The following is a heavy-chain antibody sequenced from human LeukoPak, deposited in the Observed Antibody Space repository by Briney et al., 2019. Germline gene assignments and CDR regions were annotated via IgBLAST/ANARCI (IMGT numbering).Heavy chain of an antibody. V-gene: IGHV1-2*02. CDR2: INPHSGGR. CDR1: GYTFTGYY. Sequence: PWASVKVSCKASGYTFTGYYMHWVRQAPGQGLEWMGWINPHSGGRNLAQKFQGRVTMTRDTSITTAYLELSGLTSDDTAMYYCAKVRDRLSSFYPTAWGQGTLVSVSS. J-gene: IGHJ4*02. D-gene: IGHD6-13*01. CDR3: AKVRDRLSSFYPTA.